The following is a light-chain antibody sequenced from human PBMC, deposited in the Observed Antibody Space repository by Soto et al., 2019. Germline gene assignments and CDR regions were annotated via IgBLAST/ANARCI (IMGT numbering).Light chain of an antibody. J-gene: IGLJ1*01. CDR1: SSNIGGST. CDR2: GTS. V-gene: IGLV1-44*01. Sequence: QAVVTQPPSASGTPGQRVTISCSGSSSNIGGSTLNWYQQFPETAPKLLIYGTSQRPSGIPDRFSASKSGTSASLVISELLSEDEADYYCAAWEDRPNGRVFGTGTKLTVL. CDR3: AAWEDRPNGRV.